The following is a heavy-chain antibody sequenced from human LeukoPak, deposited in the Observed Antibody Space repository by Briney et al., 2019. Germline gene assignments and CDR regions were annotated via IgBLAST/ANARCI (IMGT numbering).Heavy chain of an antibody. CDR2: INHSGST. D-gene: IGHD3-10*01. V-gene: IGHV4-34*01. CDR1: GGSISSYY. CDR3: ARTHGSGSYPLRG. Sequence: YPSETLSLTCTVSGGSISSYYWSWIRQPPGKGLEWIGEINHSGSTNYNPSLKSRVTISVDTSKNQFSLKLSSVTAADTAVYYCARTHGSGSYPLRGWGQGTLVTVSS. J-gene: IGHJ4*02.